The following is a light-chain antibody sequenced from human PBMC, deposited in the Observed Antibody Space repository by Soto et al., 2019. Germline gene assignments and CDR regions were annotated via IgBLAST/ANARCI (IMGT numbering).Light chain of an antibody. Sequence: EIVLTQSPATLSLSPGERATLSCRASQSVSNYFAWYQQNPGQAPRLLIYDASKRATGIPARFSGSGSGTDFALTLRRLEPEDCGVDYGQQGSDWPLPFGQGTEVDI. V-gene: IGKV3-11*01. CDR1: QSVSNY. CDR2: DAS. J-gene: IGKJ1*01. CDR3: QQGSDWPLP.